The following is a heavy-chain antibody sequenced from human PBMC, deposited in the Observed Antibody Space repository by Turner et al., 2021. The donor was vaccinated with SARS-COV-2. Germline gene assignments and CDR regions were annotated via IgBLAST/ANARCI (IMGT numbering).Heavy chain of an antibody. J-gene: IGHJ4*02. CDR3: AGGSPQGLYVPVFDD. Sequence: QQQLQASAPGLVTPSELLSLTCTACGGSISSSSYYWGWIRPPPGKGLEWIGSIYYSRCTYYSPSLKSRVTMTVVTSKNQFSLNLGSVTAADTAVFSCAGGSPQGLYVPVFDDWDQGTLVTVSS. CDR1: GGSISSSSYY. V-gene: IGHV4-39*01. D-gene: IGHD2-8*01. CDR2: IYYSRCT.